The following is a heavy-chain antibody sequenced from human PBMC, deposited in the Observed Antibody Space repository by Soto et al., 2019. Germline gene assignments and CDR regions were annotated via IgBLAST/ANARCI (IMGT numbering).Heavy chain of an antibody. J-gene: IGHJ4*02. CDR3: AKERGTIYFDY. CDR1: GFTFSSYA. D-gene: IGHD1-1*01. Sequence: GGSLRLSCAASGFTFSSYAMTWVRQAPGKGLEWVSGISGSGVSTYYADSVKGRFTISRDNNKNSLYLQMNSLRTEDTALYYCAKERGTIYFDYWGQGTLVTVSS. V-gene: IGHV3-23*01. CDR2: ISGSGVST.